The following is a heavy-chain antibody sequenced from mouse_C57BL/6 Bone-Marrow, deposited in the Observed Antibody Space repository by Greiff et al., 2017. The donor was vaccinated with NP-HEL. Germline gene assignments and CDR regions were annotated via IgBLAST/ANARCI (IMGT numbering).Heavy chain of an antibody. CDR3: ARRRLRQDYAMDY. D-gene: IGHD2-4*01. Sequence: EVKLVESGGGLVQPGGSLKLSCAASGFTFSDYGMAWVRQAPRKGPEWVAFISTLAYSIYYADTVTGRFTISRETAKNTLYRDMSSLRSEDTAMYYCARRRLRQDYAMDYWGQGTSVTVSS. V-gene: IGHV5-15*01. CDR2: ISTLAYSI. CDR1: GFTFSDYG. J-gene: IGHJ4*01.